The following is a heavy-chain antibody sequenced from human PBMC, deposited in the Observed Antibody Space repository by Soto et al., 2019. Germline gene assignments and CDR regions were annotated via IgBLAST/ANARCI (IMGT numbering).Heavy chain of an antibody. CDR1: GYSFANYW. D-gene: IGHD2-15*01. CDR2: IYAENSDT. CDR3: ARARLYCSGATCYSTAAFDI. Sequence: PGESLKISCKGSGYSFANYWIGWVRQMPGKGLEYMGIIYAENSDTRYIPSLQGQVTISVDKSTSTAYLQWSSLKASDTAMYYCARARLYCSGATCYSTAAFDIWGQGTMVTVSS. V-gene: IGHV5-51*01. J-gene: IGHJ3*02.